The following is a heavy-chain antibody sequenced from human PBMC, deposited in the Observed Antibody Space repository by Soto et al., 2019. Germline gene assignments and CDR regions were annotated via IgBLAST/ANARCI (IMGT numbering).Heavy chain of an antibody. V-gene: IGHV1-18*04. J-gene: IGHJ6*02. CDR1: GYTFTSHG. Sequence: ASVKVSRKASGYTFTSHGISWVRQAPGQGLAGMGWISAYNGNTNYAQKLQGRVTMTTDTSTSTAYMELRSLRSDDTAVYYCASDSVAAACTWMVGYYGMDVWGQGTTVTVSS. CDR3: ASDSVAAACTWMVGYYGMDV. CDR2: ISAYNGNT. D-gene: IGHD6-13*01.